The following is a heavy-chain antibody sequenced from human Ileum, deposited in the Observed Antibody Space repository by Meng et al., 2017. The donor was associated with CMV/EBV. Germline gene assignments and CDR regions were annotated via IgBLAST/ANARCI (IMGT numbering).Heavy chain of an antibody. V-gene: IGHV1-2*06. J-gene: IGHJ4*02. D-gene: IGHD7-27*01. Sequence: QGQLGRSGTEMKTPGASVKVSCKASGDIFTGYYMHWFRQAPGQGLEWMGQIRLNSGDTHYAQKFQGRVTMTRDMSIITAYMELSSLMSDDTAVYYCARENWVYDYWGQGTLVTVSS. CDR1: GDIFTGYY. CDR3: ARENWVYDY. CDR2: IRLNSGDT.